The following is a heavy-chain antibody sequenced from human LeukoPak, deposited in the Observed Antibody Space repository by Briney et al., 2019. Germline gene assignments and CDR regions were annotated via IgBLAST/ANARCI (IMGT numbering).Heavy chain of an antibody. CDR1: GGSISSGSYY. CDR2: IYTSGST. V-gene: IGHV4-61*02. D-gene: IGHD2-15*01. CDR3: ARESEFCSGGSCYSNYYYYYYMDV. Sequence: PSQTLSLTCTVSGGSISSGSYYWSWIRQPAGKGLEWIGRIYTSGSTNSNPSLKSRVTISVDTSKNQFSLKLSSVTAADTAVYYCARESEFCSGGSCYSNYYYYYYMDVWGKGTTVTVSS. J-gene: IGHJ6*03.